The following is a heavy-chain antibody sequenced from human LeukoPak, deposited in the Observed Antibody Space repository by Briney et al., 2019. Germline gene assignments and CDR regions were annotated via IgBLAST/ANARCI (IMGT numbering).Heavy chain of an antibody. CDR3: ARDVGRYYDSSGLDY. Sequence: SETLSLTCSVSHYSIRSVYYWGWVRQSPGIGLEWIGTSFHVGSPYINPSLKSRVTISVDTSKNQFSLKLDSVTAADTAVYYCARDVGRYYDSSGLDYWGQGTLVTVSS. D-gene: IGHD3-22*01. V-gene: IGHV4-38-2*02. CDR2: SFHVGSP. CDR1: HYSIRSVYY. J-gene: IGHJ4*02.